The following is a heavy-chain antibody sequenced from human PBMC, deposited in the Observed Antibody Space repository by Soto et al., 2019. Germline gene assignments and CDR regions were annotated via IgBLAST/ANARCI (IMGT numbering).Heavy chain of an antibody. V-gene: IGHV3-48*02. CDR1: GFTFRDFA. J-gene: IGHJ3*01. CDR2: ISVTSGSI. CDR3: VRDHIWAFDF. D-gene: IGHD2-21*01. Sequence: EVQLVESGGGLVQPGGSLRISCAASGFTFRDFALNWVRQAPGKGLEWISYISVTSGSIFYADSVKGRFTISRDDGRNLLYLQMNTLRDEDTAVYFCVRDHIWAFDFWGRGTMVTVS.